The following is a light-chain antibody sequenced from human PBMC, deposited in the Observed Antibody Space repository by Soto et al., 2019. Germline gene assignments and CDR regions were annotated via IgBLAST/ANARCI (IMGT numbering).Light chain of an antibody. CDR2: SAS. J-gene: IGKJ4*01. CDR3: QQYSKWPLT. V-gene: IGKV3-15*01. CDR1: QSVSSY. Sequence: IVRTPGSIGMSLCRGKMYTRSCGASQSVSSYLAWYQQKRGQAPRLLIYSASTRATGIPARFSGSGSGTEFILTISSLQSEDFAVYYCQQYSKWPLTFGGGPKVDI.